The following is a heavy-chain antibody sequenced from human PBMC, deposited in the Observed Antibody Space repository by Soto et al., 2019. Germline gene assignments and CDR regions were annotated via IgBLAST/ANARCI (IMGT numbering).Heavy chain of an antibody. CDR3: ARDTGYTFGSLNY. J-gene: IGHJ4*02. V-gene: IGHV1-3*01. D-gene: IGHD5-18*01. CDR2: MNAGVGNT. CDR1: GYTFTDYA. Sequence: VQVSCKASGYTFTDYALHWVRQAPRQRLEWMGWMNAGVGNTLYSQKFQGRITIARDTSASTAYMELNSLKSEDTAIYYCARDTGYTFGSLNYWGPGTLVTVSS.